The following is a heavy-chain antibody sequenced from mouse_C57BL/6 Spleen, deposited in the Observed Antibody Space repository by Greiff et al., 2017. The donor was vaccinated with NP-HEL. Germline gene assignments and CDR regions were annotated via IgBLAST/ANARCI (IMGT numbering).Heavy chain of an antibody. V-gene: IGHV1-72*01. J-gene: IGHJ3*01. CDR2: FDPNSGGT. CDR1: GYTFTSYW. Sequence: QVQLQQPGAELVKPGASVKLSCKASGYTFTSYWMHWVKQRPGRGLEWIGRFDPNSGGTKYNEKFKSKATLTVDKPSSTAYMQLSSLTSEDSAVYYCARSIYYDYDGFAYWGQGTLVTVSA. D-gene: IGHD2-4*01. CDR3: ARSIYYDYDGFAY.